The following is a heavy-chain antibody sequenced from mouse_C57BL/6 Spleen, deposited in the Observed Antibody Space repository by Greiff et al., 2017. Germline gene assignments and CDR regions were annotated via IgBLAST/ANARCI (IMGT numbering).Heavy chain of an antibody. V-gene: IGHV5-6*01. J-gene: IGHJ2*01. CDR1: GFTFSSYG. D-gene: IGHD1-1*01. CDR3: ARLSIYDGSSPYYFDY. CDR2: ISSGGSYT. Sequence: EVKLMESGGDLVKPGGSLKLSCAASGFTFSSYGMSWVRQTPDKRLEWVATISSGGSYTYYPDSVKGRFTISRDNAKNTLYLQMSSLKSEDTAMYYCARLSIYDGSSPYYFDYWGQGTTLTVSS.